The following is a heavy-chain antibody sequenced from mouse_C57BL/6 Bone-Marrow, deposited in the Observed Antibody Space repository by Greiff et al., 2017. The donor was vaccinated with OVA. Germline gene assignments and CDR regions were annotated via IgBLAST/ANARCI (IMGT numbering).Heavy chain of an antibody. V-gene: IGHV1-50*01. J-gene: IGHJ3*01. CDR1: GYTFTSYW. D-gene: IGHD2-4*01. Sequence: QVHVKQPGAELVKPGASVKLSCKASGYTFTSYWMQWVKQRPGQGLEWIGEIDPSDSYTNYNQKFKGKATLTVDTSSSTAYMQLSSLTSEDSAVYYCARCVYDYDGGFAYWGQGTLVTVSA. CDR3: ARCVYDYDGGFAY. CDR2: IDPSDSYT.